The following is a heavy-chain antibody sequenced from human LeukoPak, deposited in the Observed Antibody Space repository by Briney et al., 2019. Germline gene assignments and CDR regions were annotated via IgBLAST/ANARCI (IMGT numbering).Heavy chain of an antibody. J-gene: IGHJ5*02. CDR2: IIPILGIA. D-gene: IGHD3-22*01. Sequence: SVKVSCKASGGTFSSYATSWVRQAPGQGLEWMGRIIPILGIANYAQKFQGRVTITADKSTSTAYMELSSLRSEDTAVYYCAREAEYYYDSSGPYGWFDPWGQGTLVTVSS. CDR3: AREAEYYYDSSGPYGWFDP. V-gene: IGHV1-69*04. CDR1: GGTFSSYA.